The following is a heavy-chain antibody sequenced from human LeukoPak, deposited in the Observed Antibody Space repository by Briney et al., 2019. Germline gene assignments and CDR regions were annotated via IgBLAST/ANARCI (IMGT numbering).Heavy chain of an antibody. CDR2: INPNSGGT. V-gene: IGHV1-2*02. CDR1: GYTFTGYY. J-gene: IGHJ4*02. Sequence: TSVKVSCKASGYTFTGYYMHWVRQAPGQGLEWMGWINPNSGGTNYAQKFQGRVTMTRDTSISTAYMELSRLRSDDTAVYYCAREDGSSPGYFDYWGQGTLVTVSS. D-gene: IGHD1-26*01. CDR3: AREDGSSPGYFDY.